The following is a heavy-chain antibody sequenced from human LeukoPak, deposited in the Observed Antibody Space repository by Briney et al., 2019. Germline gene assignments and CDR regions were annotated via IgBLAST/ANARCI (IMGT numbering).Heavy chain of an antibody. D-gene: IGHD4-17*01. CDR1: GGSISSSNYF. CDR2: IYYSGST. J-gene: IGHJ5*02. CDR3: ARDLTDYGDPRGWFDP. Sequence: SKTLSLTCTVSGGSISSSNYFWGWIRQPPGKGLEWIGYIYYSGSTNYNPSLKSRVTISVDTSKNQFSLKLSSVTAADTAVYYCARDLTDYGDPRGWFDPWGQGTLVTVSS. V-gene: IGHV4-61*01.